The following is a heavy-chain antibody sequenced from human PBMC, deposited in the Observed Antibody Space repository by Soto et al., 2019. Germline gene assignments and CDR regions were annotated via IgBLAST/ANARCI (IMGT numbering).Heavy chain of an antibody. CDR2: ITNIDSSK. V-gene: IGHV3-11*01. CDR3: ARRGGDQSLNY. Sequence: QVQLVESGGGLVKPGGSLRLSCAASGFTFSDFYMIWLRQAPGKGLEWVSHITNIDSSKYYADSVRGRFTISRDNDKKTLYLQMNNLRAEDTAVYYCARRGGDQSLNYWGQGTLVTVSS. D-gene: IGHD3-16*02. CDR1: GFTFSDFY. J-gene: IGHJ4*02.